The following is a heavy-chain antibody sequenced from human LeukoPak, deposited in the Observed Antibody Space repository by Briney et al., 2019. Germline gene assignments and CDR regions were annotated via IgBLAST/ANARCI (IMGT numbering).Heavy chain of an antibody. CDR1: GFSFSDYR. J-gene: IGHJ5*02. CDR2: ISGSGDTT. V-gene: IGHV3-23*01. D-gene: IGHD2-15*01. Sequence: PGGSLRLSCAASGFSFSDYRMNWVRQAPGKGPEWVSAISGSGDTTYYADSVKGRFTISRDNSKNTLYLQMNSLIAEDTAVYYCARDCPSGVTCYSWGPWGQGTLVTVSS. CDR3: ARDCPSGVTCYSWGP.